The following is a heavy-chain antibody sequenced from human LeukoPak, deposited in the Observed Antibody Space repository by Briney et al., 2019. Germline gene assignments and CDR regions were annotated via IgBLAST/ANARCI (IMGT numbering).Heavy chain of an antibody. CDR1: GGSFSGYY. D-gene: IGHD3-10*01. CDR3: ARYVLGKVRGGIPNWYFDL. Sequence: SETLSLTCAVYGGSFSGYYWSWIRQPPGKGLEWIGEINHSGSTNYNPSLKSRVTISVDTSKNQFSLKLSSVTAADTAVYYCARYVLGKVRGGIPNWYFDLWGRGTLVTVSS. V-gene: IGHV4-34*01. CDR2: INHSGST. J-gene: IGHJ2*01.